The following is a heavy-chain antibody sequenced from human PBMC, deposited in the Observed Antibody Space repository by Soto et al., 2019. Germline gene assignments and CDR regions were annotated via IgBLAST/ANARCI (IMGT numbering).Heavy chain of an antibody. CDR1: GGSISSYY. V-gene: IGHV4-59*01. Sequence: PSETLSLTCTVSGGSISSYYWSWIRQPPGKGLEWIGYIYYSGSTNYNPSLKSRVTISVDTSKNQFSLKLSSVTAAATAVYYCARDSEADSIDVWGQGITVTVSS. CDR3: ARDSEADSIDV. J-gene: IGHJ6*02. D-gene: IGHD6-19*01. CDR2: IYYSGST.